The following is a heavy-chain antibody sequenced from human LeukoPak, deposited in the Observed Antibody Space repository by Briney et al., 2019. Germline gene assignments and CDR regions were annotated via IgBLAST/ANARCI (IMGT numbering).Heavy chain of an antibody. CDR2: IRFDGSDK. Sequence: GGSLRLSCAASGFTFSSYSMNWVRQAPGKGLEWVAFIRFDGSDKYYADSVKGRFTISRDNSKNTLYLQMNSLRAEDTAVYYCAKDRPPYGDFGQDFDYWGQGTLDTVSS. CDR3: AKDRPPYGDFGQDFDY. D-gene: IGHD4-17*01. V-gene: IGHV3-30*02. J-gene: IGHJ4*02. CDR1: GFTFSSYS.